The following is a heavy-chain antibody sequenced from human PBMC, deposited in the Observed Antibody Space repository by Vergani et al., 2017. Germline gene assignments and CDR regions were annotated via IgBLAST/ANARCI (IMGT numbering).Heavy chain of an antibody. Sequence: EVQLVQSGAEVKKPGESLKISCKGSGYSFTSYWIGWVRQMPGKGLEGMGIIYPGDSDTRYSPSFQGQVTISADKSISTAYLQWSSLKASDTAMYYWARSHGYCSSTSCYTDNWFDPWGQGTLVTVSS. CDR3: ARSHGYCSSTSCYTDNWFDP. CDR1: GYSFTSYW. CDR2: IYPGDSDT. D-gene: IGHD2-2*02. V-gene: IGHV5-51*03. J-gene: IGHJ5*02.